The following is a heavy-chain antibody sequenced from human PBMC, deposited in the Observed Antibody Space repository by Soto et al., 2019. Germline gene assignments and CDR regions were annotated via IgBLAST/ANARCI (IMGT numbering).Heavy chain of an antibody. CDR1: GFTFSNYW. Sequence: EVQLVESGGGLVQPGGSLRLSCVASGFTFSNYWIHWVRQAPGKGLVWDSRIIGDGSSTNYADSVKGQFTISRDNAKNTVYLQRTSLRVEDTAVYYCARGSRNYYYFECWGQGTLVTVSS. CDR2: IIGDGSST. CDR3: ARGSRNYYYFEC. V-gene: IGHV3-74*01. D-gene: IGHD1-7*01. J-gene: IGHJ4*02.